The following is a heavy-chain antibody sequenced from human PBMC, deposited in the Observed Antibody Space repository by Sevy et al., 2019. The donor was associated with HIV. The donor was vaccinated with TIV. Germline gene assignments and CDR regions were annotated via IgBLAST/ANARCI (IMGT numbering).Heavy chain of an antibody. CDR2: IVVGSGNT. CDR3: AATPTTYYYYYGMDV. CDR1: GFTFTSSA. Sequence: ASVKVSCKASGFTFTSSAVQWVRQARGQRLEWIGWIVVGSGNTNYAQKFQERVTITRDMSTSTAYMERSSLRSEDTAVYYCAATPTTYYYYYGMDVWGQGTTVTVSS. D-gene: IGHD1-1*01. V-gene: IGHV1-58*01. J-gene: IGHJ6*02.